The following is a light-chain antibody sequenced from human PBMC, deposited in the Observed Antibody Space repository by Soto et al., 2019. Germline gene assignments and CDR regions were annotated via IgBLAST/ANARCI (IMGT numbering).Light chain of an antibody. CDR3: QQYNQWPPWT. Sequence: EMGMTQCPATLPASPGERGTVFCSASQTVDTNLAWYQQTPGQAPRLLIYQASTRATGSPARFSGSESGTEFTLTISSLQSEDFAVYYCQQYNQWPPWTFGQGAKGDIK. V-gene: IGKV3D-15*01. CDR2: QAS. J-gene: IGKJ1*01. CDR1: QTVDTN.